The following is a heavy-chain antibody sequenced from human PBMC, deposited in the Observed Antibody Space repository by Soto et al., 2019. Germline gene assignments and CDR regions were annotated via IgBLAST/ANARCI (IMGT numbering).Heavy chain of an antibody. D-gene: IGHD3-22*01. V-gene: IGHV1-69*06. J-gene: IGHJ5*02. CDR2: IIPIFGTA. CDR1: GGTFRIYA. CDR3: ARGTYYYDSSGYFNWFDP. Sequence: SAELSCEACGGTFRIYAISWVRPYHGQGLEWMGRIIPIFGTANYAQKFQGRVTITADKSTSTAYMELSSLRSEDTAVYYCARGTYYYDSSGYFNWFDPWRQGTLVTVSS.